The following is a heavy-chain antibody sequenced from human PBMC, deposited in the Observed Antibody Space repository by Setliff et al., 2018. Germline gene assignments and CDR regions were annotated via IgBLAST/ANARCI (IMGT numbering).Heavy chain of an antibody. CDR3: SRDLQGSGDYVVDY. CDR2: ISSSSSYI. J-gene: IGHJ4*02. CDR1: GFTFGDFA. D-gene: IGHD4-17*01. Sequence: GGSLRLSCAASGFTFGDFAMNWVRQAPGKGLEWVSSISSSSSYIYYADSVKGRFTISRDNAENSLTLQMNSLRVEDTAVYYCSRDLQGSGDYVVDYWGQGTLVTVS. V-gene: IGHV3-21*01.